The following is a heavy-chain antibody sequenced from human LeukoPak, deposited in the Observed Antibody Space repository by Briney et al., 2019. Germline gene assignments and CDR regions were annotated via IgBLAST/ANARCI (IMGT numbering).Heavy chain of an antibody. CDR2: ISSSSSYI. D-gene: IGHD3-22*01. V-gene: IGHV3-21*01. Sequence: GGSLRLSCAASGFTFSSYGMHWVRQAPGKGLEWVSSISSSSSYIYYADSVKGRFTISRDNAKNSLYLQMNSLRAEDTAVYYCARGSAYYDSSGYICDYWGQGTLVTVSS. J-gene: IGHJ4*02. CDR3: ARGSAYYDSSGYICDY. CDR1: GFTFSSYG.